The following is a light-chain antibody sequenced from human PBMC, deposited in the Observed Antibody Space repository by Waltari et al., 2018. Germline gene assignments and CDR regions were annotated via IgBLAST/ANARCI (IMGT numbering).Light chain of an antibody. CDR2: HNN. CDR1: HSKLGNDN. CDR3: GPWDSSLSGYV. J-gene: IGLJ1*01. Sequence: QSVLTQPPSGSAAPGQKVTISRSGCHSKLGNDNLSRHQKLPRTTPKLFFYHNNQRPSEIPDRFSVSVSGTPSTLRTTGLRTGDEADYYCGPWDSSLSGYVFGTGTKVTVL. V-gene: IGLV1-51*01.